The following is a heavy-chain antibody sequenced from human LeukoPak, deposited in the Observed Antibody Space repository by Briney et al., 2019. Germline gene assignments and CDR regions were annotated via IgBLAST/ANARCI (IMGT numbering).Heavy chain of an antibody. V-gene: IGHV4-34*01. CDR2: INHSGST. CDR3: ARGSRLTGTFDT. Sequence: SETLSLTCALYGGSFSGYYWSWIRQPPGKGLEWIGEINHSGSTNYSPSLKSRVTISLDTSKNQFSLKLSSVTAADTAVYYCARGSRLTGTFDTWGQGTKVTVSS. J-gene: IGHJ3*02. CDR1: GGSFSGYY. D-gene: IGHD3-9*01.